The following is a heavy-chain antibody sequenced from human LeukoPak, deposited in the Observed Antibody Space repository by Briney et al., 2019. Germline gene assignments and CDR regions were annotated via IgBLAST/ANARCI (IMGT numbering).Heavy chain of an antibody. CDR1: GGSISSYY. Sequence: PSDTLSLTRTVSGGSISSYYWSWIRPPPGKGLEWIGYISYSGRTNYSPPFKSRGTISVDASTNQFSLKLSSVTAADTAVYYCAFITSSGLFDPWGQGTLVTVSS. CDR3: AFITSSGLFDP. V-gene: IGHV4-59*07. D-gene: IGHD6-19*01. CDR2: ISYSGRT. J-gene: IGHJ5*02.